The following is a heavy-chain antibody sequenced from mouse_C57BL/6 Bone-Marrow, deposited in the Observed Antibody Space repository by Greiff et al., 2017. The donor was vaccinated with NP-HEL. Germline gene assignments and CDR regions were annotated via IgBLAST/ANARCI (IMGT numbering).Heavy chain of an antibody. Sequence: QVQLQQPGTELVKPGASVKLSCKASGYTFTSYWMHWVKQRPGQGLEWIGNINPSNGGTNYNEKFKSKATLTVDKSSSTAYMQLSSLTSEDSAVYYGARSRIYYDPWFAYWGQGTLVTVSA. J-gene: IGHJ3*01. CDR1: GYTFTSYW. V-gene: IGHV1-53*01. D-gene: IGHD2-4*01. CDR2: INPSNGGT. CDR3: ARSRIYYDPWFAY.